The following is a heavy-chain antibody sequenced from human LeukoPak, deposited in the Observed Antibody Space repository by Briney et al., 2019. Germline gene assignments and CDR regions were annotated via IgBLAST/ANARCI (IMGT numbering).Heavy chain of an antibody. V-gene: IGHV3-7*01. D-gene: IGHD3-3*01. J-gene: IGHJ6*03. Sequence: GGSLRLSCAASGFTFSSYAMSWVRQAPGKGLEWVANIKQDGSEKYYVDSVKGRFTISRDNAKNSLYLQMNSLRAEDTAVYYCAREGFWSGFRDYYYMDVWGKGTTVTVSS. CDR2: IKQDGSEK. CDR3: AREGFWSGFRDYYYMDV. CDR1: GFTFSSYA.